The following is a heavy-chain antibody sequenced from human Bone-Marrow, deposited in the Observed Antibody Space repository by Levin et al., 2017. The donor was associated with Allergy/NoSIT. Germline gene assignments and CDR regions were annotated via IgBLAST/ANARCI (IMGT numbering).Heavy chain of an antibody. J-gene: IGHJ3*01. V-gene: IGHV6-1*01. D-gene: IGHD6-13*01. CDR3: ARERTSSSYAGPFDV. Sequence: QTLSLTCAISGDSVSTNSAAWNWIRQSPSRGLEWLGRTYFRSTWHSDYAASVKSRITINPDTSTNQLSLHLSSVTPEDTAVYYCARERTSSSYAGPFDVWGQGTMVTVSS. CDR1: GDSVSTNSAA. CDR2: TYFRSTWHS.